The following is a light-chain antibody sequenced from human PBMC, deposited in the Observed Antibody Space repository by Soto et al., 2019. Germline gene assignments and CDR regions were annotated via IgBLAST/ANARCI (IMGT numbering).Light chain of an antibody. V-gene: IGKV3-15*01. CDR2: GAS. J-gene: IGKJ4*01. CDR3: QQYSTSPLT. Sequence: EIVMTQSPATLSVSPGERATLSCRASQSVSSNLAWYQQKPGQAPILLIFGASTRATGLPARFSGSGSGTDFTLTIDRLEPEDFAVYYCQQYSTSPLTFGGGTKVDIK. CDR1: QSVSSN.